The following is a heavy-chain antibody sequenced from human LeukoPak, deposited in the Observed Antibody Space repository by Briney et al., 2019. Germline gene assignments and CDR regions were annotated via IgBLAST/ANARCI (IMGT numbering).Heavy chain of an antibody. D-gene: IGHD6-19*01. J-gene: IGHJ4*02. Sequence: GGSLRLSCAASGFTFSTYWMHWVRQAPGKGLVWVSRINSDGISTNYADSVKGRFTISRDNAKNTLYLQMNSLRAEDTAIYYCTTVQHRWLFDYWGQGTLVTVSS. CDR1: GFTFSTYW. V-gene: IGHV3-74*01. CDR3: TTVQHRWLFDY. CDR2: INSDGIST.